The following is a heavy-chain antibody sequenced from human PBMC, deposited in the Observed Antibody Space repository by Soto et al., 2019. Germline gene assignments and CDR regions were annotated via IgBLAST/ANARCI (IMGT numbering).Heavy chain of an antibody. Sequence: QVQLQQWGAGLLKPSETLSLTCAVYGGSFSGYYWSWIRQPPGKGLEWIGEINHSGITNYNPSLKSPATISVDTSKNQLALKLCSVSAADTAVYYCASKRPAEWGQVTLITVSS. CDR1: GGSFSGYY. CDR3: ASKRPAE. J-gene: IGHJ4*02. CDR2: INHSGIT. D-gene: IGHD2-2*01. V-gene: IGHV4-34*01.